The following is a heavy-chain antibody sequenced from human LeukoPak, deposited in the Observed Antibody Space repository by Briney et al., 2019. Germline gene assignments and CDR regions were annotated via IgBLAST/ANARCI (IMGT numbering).Heavy chain of an antibody. J-gene: IGHJ2*01. Sequence: PKASVKVSCKASGGTFSSYAISWVRQAPGQGLEWMGWINPNSGGTNYAQKFQGRVTMTRDTSISTAYMELSWLRSDDTAVYYCARVFCDWGCVYWHFDLWGRGTLVTVSS. CDR1: GGTFSSYA. CDR2: INPNSGGT. CDR3: ARVFCDWGCVYWHFDL. D-gene: IGHD2-8*02. V-gene: IGHV1-2*02.